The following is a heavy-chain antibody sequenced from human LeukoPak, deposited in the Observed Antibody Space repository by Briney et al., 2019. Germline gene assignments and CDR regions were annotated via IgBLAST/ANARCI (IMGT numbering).Heavy chain of an antibody. J-gene: IGHJ6*03. V-gene: IGHV4-34*01. Sequence: SETLSLTCAVYGGSFSGYYWSWIRQPPGKGLEWIGEINHSGSTNYNPSLKSQVTISVDTSKNQFSLKLSSVTAADTAVYYCARGPPGRFGELDPSPHYYYYMDVWGKGTTVTVSS. CDR3: ARGPPGRFGELDPSPHYYYYMDV. CDR1: GGSFSGYY. CDR2: INHSGST. D-gene: IGHD3-10*01.